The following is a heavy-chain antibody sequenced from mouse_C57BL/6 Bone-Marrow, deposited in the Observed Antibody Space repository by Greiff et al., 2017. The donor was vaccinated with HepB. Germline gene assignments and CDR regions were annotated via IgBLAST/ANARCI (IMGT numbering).Heavy chain of an antibody. V-gene: IGHV1-64*01. CDR3: AREGAASGYYYGSSYWYFDV. CDR2: IHPNSGST. D-gene: IGHD1-1*01. CDR1: GYTFTSYW. J-gene: IGHJ1*03. Sequence: QVQLQQPGAELVKPGASVKLSCKASGYTFTSYWIHWVKQRPGQGLEWIGMIHPNSGSTNYNEKFKSKATLTVDKSSSTAYMQLSSLTSEDSAVYDWAREGAASGYYYGSSYWYFDVWGTGTTVTVSS.